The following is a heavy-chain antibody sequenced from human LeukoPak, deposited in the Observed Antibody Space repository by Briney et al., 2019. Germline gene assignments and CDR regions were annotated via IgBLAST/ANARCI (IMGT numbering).Heavy chain of an antibody. J-gene: IGHJ6*03. CDR1: GFTFSSFG. Sequence: GGSLRLSCAASGFTFSSFGIHWARQAPGEGLEWVASIQTDGGNKYYADSMKGRFTISRDDSKNTVYMQMNSLRAEDTAVYYCAKSNYYYYMDVWGKGATVTVSS. V-gene: IGHV3-30*02. CDR2: IQTDGGNK. CDR3: AKSNYYYYMDV.